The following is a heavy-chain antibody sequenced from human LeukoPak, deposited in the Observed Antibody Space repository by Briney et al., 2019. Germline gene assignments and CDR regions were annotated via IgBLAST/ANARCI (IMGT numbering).Heavy chain of an antibody. D-gene: IGHD5-18*01. J-gene: IGHJ4*02. CDR3: ARPRGLHFEHQDS. Sequence: GGSLRLSCAASGFTLSTFWMSWVRQAPGKGLEWVASMNQDGSEKHYVDSLKGRFTISRDNAKNSLYLEMNSLRVEDTAVYYCARPRGLHFEHQDSWGQGTLVTVSS. CDR2: MNQDGSEK. CDR1: GFTLSTFW. V-gene: IGHV3-7*01.